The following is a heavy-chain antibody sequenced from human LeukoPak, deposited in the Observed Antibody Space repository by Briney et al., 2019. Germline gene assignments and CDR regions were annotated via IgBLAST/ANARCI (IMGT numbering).Heavy chain of an antibody. D-gene: IGHD1-26*01. CDR2: IIPIFGTA. V-gene: IGHV1-69*06. J-gene: IGHJ6*03. CDR3: ARVPSPTRDRTPIVGASHYYYYMDV. CDR1: GGTFSSYA. Sequence: GSSVKVSCKASGGTFSSYAISWVRQAPGQGLEWMGGIIPIFGTANYAQKFQGRVTITADKSTSTACMELNSLRSEDTAVYYCARVPSPTRDRTPIVGASHYYYYMDVWGKGTTVTVSS.